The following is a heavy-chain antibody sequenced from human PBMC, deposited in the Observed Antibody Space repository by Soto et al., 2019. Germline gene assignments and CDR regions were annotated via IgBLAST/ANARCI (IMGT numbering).Heavy chain of an antibody. J-gene: IGHJ4*02. V-gene: IGHV4-59*01. CDR1: GGSISSYY. Sequence: PSDTLSLTCTVSGGSISSYYWSWIRQPPGKGLEWIGYIYYSGSTNYNPSLKSRVTISVDTSKNQFSLKLSSVTAADTAVYYCAREGAAVGTDYWGQGTLVTVSS. D-gene: IGHD6-13*01. CDR2: IYYSGST. CDR3: AREGAAVGTDY.